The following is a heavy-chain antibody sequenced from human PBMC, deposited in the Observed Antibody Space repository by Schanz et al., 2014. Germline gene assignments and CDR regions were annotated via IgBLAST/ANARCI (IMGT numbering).Heavy chain of an antibody. CDR3: ARDHTTESYYSAGPPIDY. D-gene: IGHD1-26*01. J-gene: IGHJ4*02. Sequence: VQLVESGGGVVQPGRSLRLSCAASGFTFSSYAMSWVRQAPGKGLEWVSAISGSGGSTYYADSVKGRFTISRDNSKNTLFLQMNSLRAEDTAVYYCARDHTTESYYSAGPPIDYWGQGTLLTVSS. CDR1: GFTFSSYA. V-gene: IGHV3-23*04. CDR2: ISGSGGST.